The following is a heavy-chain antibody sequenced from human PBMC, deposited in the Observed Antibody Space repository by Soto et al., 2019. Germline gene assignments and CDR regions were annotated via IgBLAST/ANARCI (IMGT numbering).Heavy chain of an antibody. CDR1: GLSFSDDY. J-gene: IGHJ3*02. D-gene: IGHD5-18*01. CDR2: ISSSGTTI. CDR3: ARYSYSHQLIWDSFDI. V-gene: IGHV3-11*01. Sequence: GGSLRLSCAAFGLSFSDDYMSWIRQAPGKGPEWISYISSSGTTIYYADSVKGRFTISRDNAQNSLYLQMNSLRAEDTAVYYCARYSYSHQLIWDSFDIWGQGTTVTVSS.